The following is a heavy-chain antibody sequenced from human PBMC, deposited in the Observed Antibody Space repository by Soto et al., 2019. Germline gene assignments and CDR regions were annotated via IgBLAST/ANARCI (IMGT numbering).Heavy chain of an antibody. V-gene: IGHV3-30*18. D-gene: IGHD5-12*01. CDR3: AKDRLYSGFSLDY. CDR1: GFTFSSYG. CDR2: ISYDGSNK. J-gene: IGHJ4*02. Sequence: PGGSLRLSCAASGFTFSSYGMHWVRQAPGKGLEWVAVISYDGSNKYYADSVKGRFTISRDNSKNTLYLQMNSLRAEDTAVYYCAKDRLYSGFSLDYWGQGTLVTVSS.